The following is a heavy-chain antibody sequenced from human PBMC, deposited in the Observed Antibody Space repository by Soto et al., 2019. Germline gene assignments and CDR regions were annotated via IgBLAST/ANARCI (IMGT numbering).Heavy chain of an antibody. J-gene: IGHJ4*02. CDR2: IYYTGST. V-gene: IGHV4-39*01. CDR1: GGSISSANHY. CDR3: TRQDYSNYGAY. D-gene: IGHD4-4*01. Sequence: QLQLQESGPRLVKPSETLSLTCSVSGGSISSANHYWGWIRQAPGKGLEWIATIYYTGSTFYNPSLKSRVPISVETAKNQFSLRLTSVTAADTAVYYWTRQDYSNYGAYWGKGSQVTVAS.